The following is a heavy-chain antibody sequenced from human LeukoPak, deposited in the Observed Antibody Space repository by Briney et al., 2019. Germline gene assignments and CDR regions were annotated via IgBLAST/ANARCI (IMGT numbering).Heavy chain of an antibody. CDR3: ARWAYYDSSGYYYLKALDY. Sequence: GESLKISCKGSGYSFTSYWIGWVRQMPGKGLEWMGIIYPGDSDTRYSPSFQGQVTISADKSISTAYLQWSSLKASDTAMYYCARWAYYDSSGYYYLKALDYWGQGTLVTVSS. CDR2: IYPGDSDT. V-gene: IGHV5-51*01. J-gene: IGHJ4*02. D-gene: IGHD3-22*01. CDR1: GYSFTSYW.